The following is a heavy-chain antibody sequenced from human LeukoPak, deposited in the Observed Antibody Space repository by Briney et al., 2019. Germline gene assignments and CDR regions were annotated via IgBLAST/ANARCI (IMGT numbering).Heavy chain of an antibody. CDR3: ARDQYDTWSRRGNFDS. CDR1: GFTFSDFA. D-gene: IGHD3-3*01. CDR2: ITGSGDRT. Sequence: PGGSLRLSCAAPGFTFSDFAMSWVRQAPGKGLEWVSSITGSGDRTYYTDSVKGRFTVSRDNSANTLSLQMNSLRVEDTAVFYCARDQYDTWSRRGNFDSWGQGTLVIVSS. J-gene: IGHJ4*02. V-gene: IGHV3-23*01.